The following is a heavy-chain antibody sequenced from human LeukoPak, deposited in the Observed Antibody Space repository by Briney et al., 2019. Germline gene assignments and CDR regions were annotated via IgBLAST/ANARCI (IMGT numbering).Heavy chain of an antibody. Sequence: PGRSLRLSCAASGFTFDDYAMHWVRQAPGKGLEWVSGISWNSGSIGYADSVKGRFTISRDNAKNSLYLQMNSLRAEDTALYYCAKDKWHYYDSSGYYSYYFDYWGQGTLVTVSS. V-gene: IGHV3-9*01. J-gene: IGHJ4*02. CDR2: ISWNSGSI. D-gene: IGHD3-22*01. CDR1: GFTFDDYA. CDR3: AKDKWHYYDSSGYYSYYFDY.